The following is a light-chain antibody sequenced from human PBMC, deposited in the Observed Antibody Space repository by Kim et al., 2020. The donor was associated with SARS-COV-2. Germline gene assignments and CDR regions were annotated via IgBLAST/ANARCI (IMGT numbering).Light chain of an antibody. CDR3: QQYGSSYPWT. J-gene: IGKJ1*01. Sequence: EIVLTQSPGTLSLSPGERGTLSCRASQSVSSSYLAWYQQKPGQAPRLLIYGTSSSATGIPDRFSGSGSGTDFTLTISRLEPEDFAVYYCQQYGSSYPWTFGQGTKVDIK. V-gene: IGKV3-20*01. CDR1: QSVSSSY. CDR2: GTS.